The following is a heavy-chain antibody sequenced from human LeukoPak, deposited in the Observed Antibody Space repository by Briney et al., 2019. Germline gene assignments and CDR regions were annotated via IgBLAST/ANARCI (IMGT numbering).Heavy chain of an antibody. Sequence: PSETLSLTCIVSGGSISTYYWSWIRQPAGKGLEWIGHIYTSGTTNYNPSLKSRVTMSVDTSKNQFSLKLNSVTAADTAVYYCARLYSSSSHFDYWGQGTLVTVSS. J-gene: IGHJ4*02. CDR3: ARLYSSSSHFDY. V-gene: IGHV4-4*07. CDR2: IYTSGTT. D-gene: IGHD6-6*01. CDR1: GGSISTYY.